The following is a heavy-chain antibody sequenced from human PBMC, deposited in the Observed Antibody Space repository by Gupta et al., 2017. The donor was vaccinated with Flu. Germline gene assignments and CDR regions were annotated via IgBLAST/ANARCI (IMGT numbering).Heavy chain of an antibody. CDR1: GFTFDDYA. CDR3: AKGGDWYFDL. J-gene: IGHJ2*01. CDR2: ISWNSGSI. Sequence: EVQLVESGGGLVQPGRSLRLSCAASGFTFDDYAMHWVRQAPGKGLEWVSGISWNSGSIGYADSVKGRFTISRDNAKNSLYLQMNSLRAEDTALYYCAKGGDWYFDLWGRGTLVTVSS. V-gene: IGHV3-9*01.